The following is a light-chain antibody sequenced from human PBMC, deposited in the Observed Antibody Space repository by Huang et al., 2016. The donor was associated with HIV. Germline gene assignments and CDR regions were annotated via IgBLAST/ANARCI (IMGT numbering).Light chain of an antibody. V-gene: IGKV1-8*01. CDR2: AAS. J-gene: IGKJ1*01. CDR1: QGISSY. CDR3: QQYYGYPRT. Sequence: AIRMTQPPSSLSVYTGDRVTITCRASQGISSYLAWYQQKPGKAPNPLICAASTLQSGVPLRFSGSGFGTDFTLTITRLQSEDFATYYCQQYYGYPRTFGQGTKVEIK.